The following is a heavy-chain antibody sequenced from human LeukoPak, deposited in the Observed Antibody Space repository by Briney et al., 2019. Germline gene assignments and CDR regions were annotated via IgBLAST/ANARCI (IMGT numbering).Heavy chain of an antibody. J-gene: IGHJ4*02. Sequence: PSETLSLTCTVSGGSISSSSYYWGWIRQPPGKGLEWIGSIYYSGSTYYNPSLKSRVTISVDTSKNQFSLKLSSVTAADTAVYYCARVPRRVATVFDYWGQGTLVTVSS. D-gene: IGHD5-12*01. CDR3: ARVPRRVATVFDY. CDR1: GGSISSSSYY. CDR2: IYYSGST. V-gene: IGHV4-39*01.